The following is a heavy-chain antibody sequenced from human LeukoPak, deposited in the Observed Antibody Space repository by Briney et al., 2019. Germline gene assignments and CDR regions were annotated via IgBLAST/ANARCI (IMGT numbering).Heavy chain of an antibody. Sequence: GESLKISCKGSGYSFTGYWIGWVRQMPGKGLEWMGIIYPGDSDTRYSPSFQGQVTISADKSISTAYLQWSSLKASDTAMYYCARRRYDFWSPYGMDVWGQGTTVTVSS. CDR1: GYSFTGYW. J-gene: IGHJ6*02. V-gene: IGHV5-51*01. CDR3: ARRRYDFWSPYGMDV. D-gene: IGHD3-3*01. CDR2: IYPGDSDT.